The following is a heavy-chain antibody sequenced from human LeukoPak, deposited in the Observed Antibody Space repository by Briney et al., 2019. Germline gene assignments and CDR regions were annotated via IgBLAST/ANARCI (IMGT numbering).Heavy chain of an antibody. Sequence: ASVKVSCKASGYTFTDHYMHWVRQAPGQGFERMGWIKPNTGGTHYAQKFQGRVTMTTDTSISTAYMELSSLTSDDTAVYYCARQAATGAWLDPWGQGTLVTVSS. V-gene: IGHV1-2*02. D-gene: IGHD6-25*01. CDR2: IKPNTGGT. CDR1: GYTFTDHY. CDR3: ARQAATGAWLDP. J-gene: IGHJ5*02.